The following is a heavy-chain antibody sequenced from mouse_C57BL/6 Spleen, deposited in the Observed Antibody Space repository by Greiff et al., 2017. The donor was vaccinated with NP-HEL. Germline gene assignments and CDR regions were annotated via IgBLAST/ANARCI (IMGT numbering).Heavy chain of an antibody. CDR2: IDPEDGET. CDR1: GFNIKDYY. CDR3: ARATTVFAY. D-gene: IGHD1-1*01. Sequence: VQLQQSGAELVKPGASVKLSCTASGFNIKDYYMHWVKQRTEQGLEWIGRIDPEDGETKYAPKFPGKATITADTSSNTAYLQLSSLTSEDTAVYYCARATTVFAYWGQGTLVTVSA. J-gene: IGHJ3*01. V-gene: IGHV14-2*01.